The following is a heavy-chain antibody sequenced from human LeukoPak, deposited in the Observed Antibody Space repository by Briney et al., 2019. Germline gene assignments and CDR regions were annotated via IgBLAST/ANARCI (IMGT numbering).Heavy chain of an antibody. CDR3: GTGGGIAVSHV. V-gene: IGHV4-39*07. D-gene: IGHD6-19*01. Sequence: SETLSLTCTISGGSMSVGRSYWGWVRQPPGKGLEWIASIYYDGTTYYYPSLKSRVTISMDSSKNHFSLEVKSVTAADTAMSYCGTGGGIAVSHVWGQGIMVAVST. J-gene: IGHJ4*02. CDR2: IYYDGTT. CDR1: GGSMSVGRSY.